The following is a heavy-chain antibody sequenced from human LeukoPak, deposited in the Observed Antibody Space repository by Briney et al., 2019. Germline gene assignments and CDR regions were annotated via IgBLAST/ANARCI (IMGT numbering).Heavy chain of an antibody. CDR1: GFSFSSFA. Sequence: PGGSLRLSCAASGFSFSSFAMSWPRQAPGEGLEWVSSISASGGTTYYADSVKGRFTISRDNSKNTLYLQMNSLRAEDTAVEYCAKDGRGSHSSGSYFDYWGQGTLVTVSA. D-gene: IGHD6-19*01. CDR2: ISASGGTT. J-gene: IGHJ4*02. CDR3: AKDGRGSHSSGSYFDY. V-gene: IGHV3-23*01.